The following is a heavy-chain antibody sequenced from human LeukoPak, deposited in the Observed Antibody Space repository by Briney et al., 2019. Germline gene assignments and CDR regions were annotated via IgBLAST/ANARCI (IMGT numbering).Heavy chain of an antibody. CDR2: IRWISGNI. Sequence: GGSLRLSCVASGFTFADYAMHWVRQTPGKGLEWVSCIRWISGNIGYADSVKGRFTISRDNAENPLYLQMSSLRAEDTAMYYCAKDISACIMRAFDIWGRRTILAVSS. CDR1: GFTFADYA. J-gene: IGHJ3*02. V-gene: IGHV3-9*01. CDR3: AKDISACIMRAFDI.